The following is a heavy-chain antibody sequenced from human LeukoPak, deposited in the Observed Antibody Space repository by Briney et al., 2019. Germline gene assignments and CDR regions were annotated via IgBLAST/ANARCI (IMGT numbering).Heavy chain of an antibody. CDR2: IKQDGSEK. D-gene: IGHD1-26*01. Sequence: GGSLRLSCAASGFTFSNYWMSWVRQAPGKGLEGVANIKQDGSEKYYVDSVKGRFTVSRDNAQSSLYLQMNSVRGEDTAVYYCARALGIDRFDCWGQGALVTVSS. CDR1: GFTFSNYW. V-gene: IGHV3-7*01. J-gene: IGHJ4*02. CDR3: ARALGIDRFDC.